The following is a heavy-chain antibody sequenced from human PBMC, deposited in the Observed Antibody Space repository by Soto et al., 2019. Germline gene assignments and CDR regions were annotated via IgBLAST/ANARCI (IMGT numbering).Heavy chain of an antibody. CDR2: IQYNGYS. V-gene: IGHV4-59*08. D-gene: IGHD3-10*01. CDR1: GGSITNYY. CDR3: ARHGFGPLHGLVDV. J-gene: IGHJ6*02. Sequence: QVQLQESGPGLVKPSETLSLTCTVSGGSITNYYCSWFRQPPGKGLEWIGYIQYNGYSAYNLSLNGRVTMSMDTPKTQFSLMGATVTATDTAVYYCARHGFGPLHGLVDVWGQGTTVIVSS.